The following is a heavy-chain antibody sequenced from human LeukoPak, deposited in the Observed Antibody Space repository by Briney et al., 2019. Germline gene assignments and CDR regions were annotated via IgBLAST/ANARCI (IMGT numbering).Heavy chain of an antibody. J-gene: IGHJ3*01. CDR1: GFTFSDFG. CDR2: ISSTSSSI. V-gene: IGHV3-48*01. Sequence: GGSLRLSCAASGFTFSDFGMNWVRQAPGKGLEWVSYISSTSSSIYCADSVKGRFTISRDNGKNSLYLQMNSLRAEDTAVYYCAQRRSIDNAFGFWGQGPMVTVSS. CDR3: AQRRSIDNAFGF. D-gene: IGHD3-16*02.